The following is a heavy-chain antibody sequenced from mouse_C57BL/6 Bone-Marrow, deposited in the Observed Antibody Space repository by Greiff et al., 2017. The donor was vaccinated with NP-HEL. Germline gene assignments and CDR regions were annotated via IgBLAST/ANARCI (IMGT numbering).Heavy chain of an antibody. Sequence: VQLQESGPGLVQPSQSLSITCTVSGFSLTSYGVHWVRQSPGKGLEWLGVIWSGGSTDYNAAFISRLSISKDNSKSQVFFKMNSLQADDTAIYYCARRVYGSSYVDYAMDYWGQGTSVTVSS. CDR3: ARRVYGSSYVDYAMDY. V-gene: IGHV2-2*01. CDR1: GFSLTSYG. D-gene: IGHD1-1*01. J-gene: IGHJ4*01. CDR2: IWSGGST.